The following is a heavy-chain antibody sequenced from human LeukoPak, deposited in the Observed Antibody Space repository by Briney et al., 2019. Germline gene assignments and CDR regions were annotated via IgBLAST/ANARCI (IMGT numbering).Heavy chain of an antibody. CDR2: IYYSGST. J-gene: IGHJ6*03. Sequence: SETLSLTCTVSGGSISSYYWSWIRQPPGKGLEWIGYIYYSGSTNYNPSLKSRVTISVDTSKNQFSLKLSSVTAADTAVYYCARDWIYCSSTSCYDYYYYYMDVWGKGTTVTVSS. V-gene: IGHV4-59*12. CDR1: GGSISSYY. CDR3: ARDWIYCSSTSCYDYYYYYMDV. D-gene: IGHD2-2*01.